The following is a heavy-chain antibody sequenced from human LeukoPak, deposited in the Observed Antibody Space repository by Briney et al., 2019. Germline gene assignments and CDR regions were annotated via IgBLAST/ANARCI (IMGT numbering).Heavy chain of an antibody. CDR2: ISWRSHNI. J-gene: IGHJ5*02. D-gene: IGHD2-2*01. Sequence: GRSLTLSCVASGFTFDDYALGWVRQVPGKGLEWVAGISWRSHNIHYADSVRGRFTISRDNARNSLYLQMNSLRPEETALYYCAKGYCGSIHCSCFDPWGGSPRLRLP. CDR1: GFTFDDYA. CDR3: AKGYCGSIHCSCFDP. V-gene: IGHV3-9*01.